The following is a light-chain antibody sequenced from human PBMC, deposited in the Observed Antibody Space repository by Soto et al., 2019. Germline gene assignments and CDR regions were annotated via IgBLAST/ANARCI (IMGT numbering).Light chain of an antibody. CDR3: QQRPHCLLP. J-gene: IGKJ3*01. CDR1: QSVSSY. CDR2: DAS. Sequence: EIGLTQSPATLSLSPGERATLSCRASQSVSSYLAWYQHKPGQAPRLLISDASNRATGIPARFSGSGSGTDFTLTISSLEPEDFSVYYCQQRPHCLLPFAPAPSVDI. V-gene: IGKV3-11*01.